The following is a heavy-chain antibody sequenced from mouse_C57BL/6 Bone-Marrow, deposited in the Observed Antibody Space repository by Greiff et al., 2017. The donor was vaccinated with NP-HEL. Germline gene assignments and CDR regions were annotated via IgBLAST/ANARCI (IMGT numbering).Heavy chain of an antibody. CDR2: IYPGDGDT. CDR1: GYAFSSSW. CDR3: ARYDYGNSLTEVY. V-gene: IGHV1-82*01. J-gene: IGHJ2*01. D-gene: IGHD2-1*01. Sequence: VQLQQSGPELVKPGASVKISCKASGYAFSSSWMNWVKQRPGKGLEWIGRIYPGDGDTNYNGKFKGKATLTADKSSSTAYMQLSSLTSEDSAVYFCARYDYGNSLTEVYWGQGTTLTVSS.